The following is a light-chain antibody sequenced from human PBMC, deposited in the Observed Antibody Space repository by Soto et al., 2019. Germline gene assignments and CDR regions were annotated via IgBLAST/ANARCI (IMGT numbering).Light chain of an antibody. CDR1: SSDVGSYNH. Sequence: QFALTQPPSVSGSPGQSVTISCSGTSSDVGSYNHVSWYQQAPGTAPKLMIYEVSNRPSGVPDRFSGSKSGNTASLTISGLQPEDEADYYCYSFTTSDTYVFGTGTKVTVL. J-gene: IGLJ1*01. CDR2: EVS. V-gene: IGLV2-18*02. CDR3: YSFTTSDTYV.